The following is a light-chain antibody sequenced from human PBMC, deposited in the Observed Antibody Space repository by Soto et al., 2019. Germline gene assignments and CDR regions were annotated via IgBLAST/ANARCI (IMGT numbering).Light chain of an antibody. CDR2: DAS. CDR3: QQTYSTIHS. CDR1: QDISNY. V-gene: IGKV1-33*01. Sequence: DIQMTQSPSSLSASVGDRVTITCQASQDISNYLNWYQQKPGKAPKLLICDASNLETGVPSRFSGSRSGTDFTLTISSLQPEDFATYYCQQTYSTIHSFGQGTKVDIK. J-gene: IGKJ2*01.